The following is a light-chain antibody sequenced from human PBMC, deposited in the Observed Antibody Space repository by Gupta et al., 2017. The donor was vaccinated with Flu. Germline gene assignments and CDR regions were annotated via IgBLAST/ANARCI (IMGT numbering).Light chain of an antibody. CDR2: GVS. Sequence: QSALTQPASVSASPGQSITISCTGSSSDIGHSNSVSWYQQHPGKPPQVLIYGVSDRPSGVSNRFSGSKSGNTASLTISGLQTEDEADYYCSSHTSSRTYVFGTGTKVTVL. J-gene: IGLJ1*01. CDR3: SSHTSSRTYV. CDR1: SSDIGHSNS. V-gene: IGLV2-14*01.